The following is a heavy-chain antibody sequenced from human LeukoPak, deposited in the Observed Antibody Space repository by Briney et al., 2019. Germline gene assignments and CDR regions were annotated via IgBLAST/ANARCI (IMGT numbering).Heavy chain of an antibody. CDR3: ARGPMVRGVTSPNYYYYMDV. V-gene: IGHV3-7*04. Sequence: PGGSLRLSCAASGFTFSSYWMSWVRQAPGKGLEWVANIKQDGSEKYYVDSVKGRFTISRDNSKNTLYLQMNSLRAEDTAVYYCARGPMVRGVTSPNYYYYMDVWGKGTTVTVSS. CDR2: IKQDGSEK. D-gene: IGHD3-10*01. CDR1: GFTFSSYW. J-gene: IGHJ6*03.